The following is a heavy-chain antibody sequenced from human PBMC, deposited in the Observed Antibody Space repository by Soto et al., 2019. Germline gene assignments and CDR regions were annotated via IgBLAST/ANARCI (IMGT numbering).Heavy chain of an antibody. CDR2: ISKDGSTT. Sequence: QVQLVESGGGVVQPGRSLRLSCAASGFTFSAYGMHWVRQAPGKGLEWVAVISKDGSTTYDVDSVQGRFTISRDSSKNTLYLQMNSLRTEDTAVYYCAKETHSSGYGSYFDYWGQGTLVTVSS. J-gene: IGHJ4*02. V-gene: IGHV3-30*18. CDR3: AKETHSSGYGSYFDY. CDR1: GFTFSAYG. D-gene: IGHD3-22*01.